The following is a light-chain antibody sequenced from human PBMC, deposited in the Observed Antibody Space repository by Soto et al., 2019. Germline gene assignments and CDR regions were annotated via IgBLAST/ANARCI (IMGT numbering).Light chain of an antibody. Sequence: EVVLTQSPVTLSLSPGERATLSCRASQSFRGLLAWYQQKPGQAPRLLMSGASSRSTGIPDRFSGNGSGTDFTPTISRLEPEDFAVYYCQQYGNSPQITFGQGTRLEIK. CDR3: QQYGNSPQIT. CDR1: QSFRGL. J-gene: IGKJ5*01. V-gene: IGKV3-20*01. CDR2: GAS.